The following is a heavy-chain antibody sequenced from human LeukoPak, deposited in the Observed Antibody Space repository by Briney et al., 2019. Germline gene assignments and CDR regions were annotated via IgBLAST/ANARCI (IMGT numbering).Heavy chain of an antibody. CDR1: GFTFSSYS. CDR2: ISSSSSYI. J-gene: IGHJ6*02. V-gene: IGHV3-21*01. CDR3: STVPYDVFWSYYYSYYYGMDV. Sequence: GGSLRLSCAASGFTFSSYSMNWVRQAPGKGLEWVSSISSSSSYIYYADPVKGRFTISRDNAKNSLYLQMNSLRAEDTAVYYYSTVPYDVFWSYYYSYYYGMDVWGQGTTVTVSS. D-gene: IGHD3-3*01.